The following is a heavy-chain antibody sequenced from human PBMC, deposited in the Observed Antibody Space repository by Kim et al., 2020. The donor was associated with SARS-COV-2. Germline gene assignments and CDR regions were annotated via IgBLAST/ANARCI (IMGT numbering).Heavy chain of an antibody. CDR1: GYTFTSYY. J-gene: IGHJ5*02. V-gene: IGHV1-46*01. CDR3: ARDQCGGDCSPRWFDP. CDR2: INPSGGST. D-gene: IGHD2-21*02. Sequence: ASVKVSCKASGYTFTSYYMHWVRQAPGQGLEWMGIINPSGGSTSYAQKFQGRVTMTRDTSTSTVYMELSSLRSEDTAVYYCARDQCGGDCSPRWFDPWGQGTLVTVSS.